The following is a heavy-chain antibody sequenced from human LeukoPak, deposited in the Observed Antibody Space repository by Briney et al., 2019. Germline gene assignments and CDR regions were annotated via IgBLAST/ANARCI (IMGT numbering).Heavy chain of an antibody. D-gene: IGHD3-10*01. CDR2: INHSGST. J-gene: IGHJ4*02. CDR3: ARRQITMVRGVITDY. CDR1: GGSFSGYY. Sequence: PSETLSLTCAVYGGSFSGYYWSWIRQPPGKGLEWIGEINHSGSTNYNPSLKSRVTISVDTSKNHFSLRLSSTTAADTAVYYCARRQITMVRGVITDYWGQGTLVTVSS. V-gene: IGHV4-34*01.